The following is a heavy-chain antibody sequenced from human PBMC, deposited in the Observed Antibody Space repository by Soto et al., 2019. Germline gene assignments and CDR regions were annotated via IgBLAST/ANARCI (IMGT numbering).Heavy chain of an antibody. CDR3: AGDGIGGCKFDY. Sequence: WGSLRLSCAASGFTFRNHSMSWFRQAPGKGLEWVANIRQDGNENYYVDSVNGRFTTSRDNTKNLFYLQMNSLRAEDTAVYYLAGDGIGGCKFDYCGRGFLVTVAS. CDR2: IRQDGNEN. J-gene: IGHJ4*02. D-gene: IGHD6-19*01. CDR1: GFTFRNHS. V-gene: IGHV3-7*03.